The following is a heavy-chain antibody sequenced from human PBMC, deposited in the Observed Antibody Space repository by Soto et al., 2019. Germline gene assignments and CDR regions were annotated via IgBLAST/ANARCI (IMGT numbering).Heavy chain of an antibody. Sequence: SETLSLTCTVSGDSVSSGSYYWSWIRQPPGKGLEWIGYIYYSGSTNYNPSLKSRVTISVDTSKNQFSLKLSSVTAADTAVYYCARAGAEQWLARWELFDYWGQGTLVTVSS. CDR2: IYYSGST. CDR3: ARAGAEQWLARWELFDY. CDR1: GDSVSSGSYY. D-gene: IGHD6-19*01. J-gene: IGHJ4*02. V-gene: IGHV4-61*01.